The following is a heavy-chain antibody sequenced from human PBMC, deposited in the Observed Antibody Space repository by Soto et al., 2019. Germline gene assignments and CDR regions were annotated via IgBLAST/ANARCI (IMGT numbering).Heavy chain of an antibody. CDR2: ISGSGAST. D-gene: IGHD6-13*01. CDR1: GFTFSSYA. J-gene: IGHJ4*02. CDR3: AKDLGYSSSAGDY. V-gene: IGHV3-23*01. Sequence: EVQLLESGGGLVQPGGSLRLSCAASGFTFSSYAMSWVRQAPRKGLEWVSAISGSGASTYYADSVTGRFTISRHNSKNTLYLQMNSLRAEDTAVYHCAKDLGYSSSAGDYWGQGTLVTVSS.